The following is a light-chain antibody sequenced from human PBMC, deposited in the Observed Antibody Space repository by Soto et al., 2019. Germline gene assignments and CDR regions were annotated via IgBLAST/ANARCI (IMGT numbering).Light chain of an antibody. CDR3: ASWDDSLSGEV. J-gene: IGLJ1*01. Sequence: QSALTQPPSASGTPGQRVTISCSGTPSNIGRNYVYWYQQFPGAAPKLIIYRNNQRSSGVPNRFSGSRSDTSASLAISGLRSEDEADYYCASWDDSLSGEVFGTGTKVTVL. V-gene: IGLV1-47*01. CDR1: PSNIGRNY. CDR2: RNN.